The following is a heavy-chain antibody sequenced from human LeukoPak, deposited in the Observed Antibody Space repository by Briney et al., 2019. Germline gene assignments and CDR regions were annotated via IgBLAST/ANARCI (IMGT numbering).Heavy chain of an antibody. J-gene: IGHJ5*02. V-gene: IGHV4-31*03. Sequence: SETLSLTCTVSGGSLSSGGYYWGWLRQHPGTGLEWVGYIYYSGSTYYNPSLKSRVTISVDTSKNQFSLKLSSVTAADTAVYYCARGPSVDTAMVYNWFDPWGQGTRVTVSS. CDR3: ARGPSVDTAMVYNWFDP. CDR1: GGSLSSGGYY. CDR2: IYYSGST. D-gene: IGHD5-18*01.